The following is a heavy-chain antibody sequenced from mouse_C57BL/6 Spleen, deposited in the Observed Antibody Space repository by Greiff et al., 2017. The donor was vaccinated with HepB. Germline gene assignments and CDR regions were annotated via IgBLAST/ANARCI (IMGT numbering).Heavy chain of an antibody. CDR1: GYTFTRYW. CDR2: IYPGRGST. Sequence: QVQLQQPGAELVKPGASVKMSCKASGYTFTRYWITWVKQRPGQGLEWIGDIYPGRGSTNYNEKFKSKATLTVDTSSSTAYMQLSSLTSEDSAVYYCARDYYGSSYYFDYWGQGTTLTVSS. D-gene: IGHD1-1*01. CDR3: ARDYYGSSYYFDY. V-gene: IGHV1-55*01. J-gene: IGHJ2*01.